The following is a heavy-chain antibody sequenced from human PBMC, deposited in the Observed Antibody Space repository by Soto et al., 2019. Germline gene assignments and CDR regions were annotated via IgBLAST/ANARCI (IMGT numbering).Heavy chain of an antibody. V-gene: IGHV4-59*08. CDR3: ARHINSGSYFYFDY. CDR1: GGSISSNY. Sequence: SETLSLTCTVSGGSISSNYWSWIRQPPGKGLEWIGYIYYSGSTNYNPSLKSRVTISVDTSKNQFSLKLSSVTAADTAVYYCARHINSGSYFYFDYWGQGTLGTVSS. D-gene: IGHD1-26*01. CDR2: IYYSGST. J-gene: IGHJ4*02.